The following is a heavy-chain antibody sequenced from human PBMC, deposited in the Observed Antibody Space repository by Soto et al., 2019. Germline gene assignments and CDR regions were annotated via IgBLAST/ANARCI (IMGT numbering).Heavy chain of an antibody. CDR3: ARDPGYYDSSGYYCRPLKYYYGMDV. CDR1: GYTFTSYG. V-gene: IGHV1-18*01. D-gene: IGHD3-22*01. J-gene: IGHJ6*02. Sequence: GASVKVSCKASGYTFTSYGISWVRQAPGQGLEWMGWISAYNGNTNYAQKLQGRVTMTTDTSTSTAYMELRSLRSDDTAVYYCARDPGYYDSSGYYCRPLKYYYGMDVWGQGTTVTVSS. CDR2: ISAYNGNT.